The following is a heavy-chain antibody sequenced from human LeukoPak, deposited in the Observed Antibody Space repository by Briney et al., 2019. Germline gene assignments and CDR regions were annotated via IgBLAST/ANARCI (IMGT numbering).Heavy chain of an antibody. CDR1: GGTFSSYA. CDR3: ARGAITYGGKIVENWFDP. D-gene: IGHD4-23*01. V-gene: IGHV1-69*04. Sequence: SVKVSCKASGGTFSSYAISWVRQAPGQGLEWMGRIIPILGIANYAQKFQGRVTITADKSTSTAYMELSSLRSEDTAVYYCARGAITYGGKIVENWFDPWGQGTLVTVSS. CDR2: IIPILGIA. J-gene: IGHJ5*02.